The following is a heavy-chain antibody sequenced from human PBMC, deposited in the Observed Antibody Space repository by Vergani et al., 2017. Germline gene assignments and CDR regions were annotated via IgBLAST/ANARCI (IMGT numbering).Heavy chain of an antibody. Sequence: EVQLLESGGDLVQPGGSLRLSCAASGFTFNHYAMNWVRQAPGKGLEWVSGISGSGGRTYYAGSVKGRFTFSRDSSKTTLYLQMNSLSAGDTAVYYCAKANPRNSGYDYLYYYHAMDVWGQGTTVTVSS. J-gene: IGHJ6*02. V-gene: IGHV3-23*01. CDR2: ISGSGGRT. CDR1: GFTFNHYA. D-gene: IGHD5-12*01. CDR3: AKANPRNSGYDYLYYYHAMDV.